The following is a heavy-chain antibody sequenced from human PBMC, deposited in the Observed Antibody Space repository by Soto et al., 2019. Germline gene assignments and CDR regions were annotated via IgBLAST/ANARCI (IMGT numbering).Heavy chain of an antibody. J-gene: IGHJ6*02. CDR1: GYTLTELS. D-gene: IGHD2-2*01. V-gene: IGHV1-24*01. CDR2: FDPEDGET. Sequence: GASVKVSCKVSGYTLTELSMHWVRQAPGKGLEWMGGFDPEDGETIYAQKFQGRVTMTEDTSTDTAYMELSSLRSEDTAVYYCATRYCSSTSCYGRVDFYYYGMAVWGQGTTVTVSS. CDR3: ATRYCSSTSCYGRVDFYYYGMAV.